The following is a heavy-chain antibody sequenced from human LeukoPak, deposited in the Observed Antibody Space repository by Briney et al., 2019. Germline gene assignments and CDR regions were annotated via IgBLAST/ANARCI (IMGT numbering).Heavy chain of an antibody. D-gene: IGHD4-11*01. J-gene: IGHJ4*02. CDR1: GFTFSNAW. CDR2: INTSENT. V-gene: IGHV4-4*07. CDR3: ARTMTTVTTAYFDY. Sequence: GSLRLSCAASGFTFSNAWMTWVRQAPGKGLEWIGRINTSENTNYNPSLESRVTMSVDTSTNQFSLNLSSVTAADTAAYYCARTMTTVTTAYFDYWGQGTLVTVSS.